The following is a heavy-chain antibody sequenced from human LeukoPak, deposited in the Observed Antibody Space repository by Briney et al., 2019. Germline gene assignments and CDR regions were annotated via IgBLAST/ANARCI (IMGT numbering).Heavy chain of an antibody. CDR1: GFTFSSYA. V-gene: IGHV3-21*01. D-gene: IGHD3-10*01. CDR3: ARSEGDELLWFGELLQPGP. CDR2: ISSSSSYI. J-gene: IGHJ5*02. Sequence: PGGSLRLSCAASGFTFSSYAMSWVRQAPGKGLEWVSSISSSSSYIYYADSVKGRFTISRDNAKNSLHLQMNSLRAEDTAVYYCARSEGDELLWFGELLQPGPWGQGTLVTVSS.